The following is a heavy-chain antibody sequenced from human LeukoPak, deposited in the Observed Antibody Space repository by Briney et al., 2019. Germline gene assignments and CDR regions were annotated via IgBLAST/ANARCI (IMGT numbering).Heavy chain of an antibody. CDR2: IYYSGST. V-gene: IGHV4-59*08. Sequence: NPSETLSLTCTVSGGSISSHYWSWIRQPPGKGLECIGYIYYSGSTNYSPSLKSRVTISVDKSKKQFSLKLTSVTAADTAVYYCARHVYDSSGYYRDPHIDYWGQGTLVTVSS. CDR1: GGSISSHY. D-gene: IGHD3-22*01. J-gene: IGHJ4*02. CDR3: ARHVYDSSGYYRDPHIDY.